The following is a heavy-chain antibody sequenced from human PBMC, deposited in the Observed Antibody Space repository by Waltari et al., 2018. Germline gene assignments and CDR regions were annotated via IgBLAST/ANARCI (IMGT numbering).Heavy chain of an antibody. CDR2: IYTSGST. J-gene: IGHJ4*02. V-gene: IGHV4-61*02. D-gene: IGHD6-13*01. CDR3: AREGDSSDY. CDR1: GGSIRSCGSY. Sequence: VQLKDSGPVLVKPSQTLSLTCTVAGGSIRSCGSYWIWIRQPAGKGLEWIGRIYTSGSTNYNPSLKSRVTISVDTSKNQFSLKLSSVTAADTAVYYCAREGDSSDYWGQGTLVTVSS.